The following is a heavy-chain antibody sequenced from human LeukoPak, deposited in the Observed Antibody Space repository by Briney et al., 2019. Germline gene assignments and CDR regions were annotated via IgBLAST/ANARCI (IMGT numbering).Heavy chain of an antibody. CDR1: GFTFSSYS. CDR3: ARDGLATVVNY. Sequence: GGSLRLSCAASGFTFSSYSMNWVRQAPGKGLEWVSSISSGSSYIYYADSVKGRFTISRDNAKNSLYLQMNSLRAEDTAVYYCARDGLATVVNYWGQGTLVTVSS. D-gene: IGHD4-23*01. V-gene: IGHV3-21*01. CDR2: ISSGSSYI. J-gene: IGHJ4*02.